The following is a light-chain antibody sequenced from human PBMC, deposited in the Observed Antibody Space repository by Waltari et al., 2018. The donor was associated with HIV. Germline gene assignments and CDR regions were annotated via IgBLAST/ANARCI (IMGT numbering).Light chain of an antibody. V-gene: IGLV2-11*01. CDR1: SSDAGGYNY. J-gene: IGLJ3*02. Sequence: QSALTQPRSVSGSPGQSVTISCSGTSSDAGGYNYVHWYQQHPGKAPKLMIYDVTERPSGVPDRFSGSKSGNTASLTISGLQADDEADYYCCSYAGRYTWVFGGGTELTVL. CDR3: CSYAGRYTWV. CDR2: DVT.